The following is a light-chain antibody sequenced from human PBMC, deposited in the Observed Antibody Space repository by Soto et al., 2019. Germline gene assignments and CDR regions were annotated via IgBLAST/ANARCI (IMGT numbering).Light chain of an antibody. J-gene: IGLJ2*01. CDR1: SNDVGGYAY. Sequence: QSALTQPASVSGSPGQSITISCTGTSNDVGGYAYVSWYQQYPGKAPKLVISEVSNRPSGVSHRFSGSRSGNTASLTISGLQAEDEADYYCSSYTCDTNPVFGGGTKVTFL. CDR3: SSYTCDTNPV. CDR2: EVS. V-gene: IGLV2-14*01.